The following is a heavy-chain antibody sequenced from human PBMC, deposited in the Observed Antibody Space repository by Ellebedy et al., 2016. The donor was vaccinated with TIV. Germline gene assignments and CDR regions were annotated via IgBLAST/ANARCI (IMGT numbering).Heavy chain of an antibody. V-gene: IGHV3-66*01. CDR1: GFTVSSNY. J-gene: IGHJ6*02. CDR2: IYSGGGAST. CDR3: ARVRSTTSPHCYAMDV. Sequence: PGGSLRLSCEASGFTVSSNYISRVRQAPGKGLEWVSVIYSGGGASTYYADSVKGRFTISRDNSKNTVYLQMNSLRAADTAVYYCARVRSTTSPHCYAMDVWGQGTTVTVSS. D-gene: IGHD2-2*01.